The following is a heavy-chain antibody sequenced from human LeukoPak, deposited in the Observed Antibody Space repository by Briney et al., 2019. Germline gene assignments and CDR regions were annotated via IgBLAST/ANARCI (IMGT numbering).Heavy chain of an antibody. CDR3: ARGTSGTTAYYYYMDV. D-gene: IGHD1-1*01. V-gene: IGHV3-66*01. Sequence: GGSLRLSCAASEFSVGSNYMTWVRQAPGKGLEWVSLIYSGGSTYYADSVKGRFTISRDNSKNTLYLQMNSLRAEDTAVYYCARGTSGTTAYYYYMDVWGKGTTVTISS. CDR1: EFSVGSNY. CDR2: IYSGGST. J-gene: IGHJ6*03.